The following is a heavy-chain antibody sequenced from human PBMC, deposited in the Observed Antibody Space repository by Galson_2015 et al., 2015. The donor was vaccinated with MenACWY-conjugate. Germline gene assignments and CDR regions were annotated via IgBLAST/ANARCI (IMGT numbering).Heavy chain of an antibody. J-gene: IGHJ4*02. CDR1: GGTFSSYA. Sequence: SVKVSCKASGGTFSSYAISWMRQAPGQGLEWMGGIIPIFGTANYAQKFQGRVTITADESTSTAYMELSSLRSEDTAVYYCASGRELLANFDYWGQGTLVTAAS. D-gene: IGHD1-26*01. V-gene: IGHV1-69*13. CDR3: ASGRELLANFDY. CDR2: IIPIFGTA.